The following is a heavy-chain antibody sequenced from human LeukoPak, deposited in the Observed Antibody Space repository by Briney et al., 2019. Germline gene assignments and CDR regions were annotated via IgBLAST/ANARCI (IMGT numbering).Heavy chain of an antibody. CDR1: GYTFTSYY. CDR3: ARGSSHGPRDAFDF. CDR2: ISPSGAST. J-gene: IGHJ3*01. Sequence: GASVKVSCKASGYTFTSYYVHWVRQAPGQGLEWMGIISPSGASTSYAQKFQGRVTMTRDMSTSTVYMELSSLISEDTAVYYCARGSSHGPRDAFDFWGQGTMVTLSS. D-gene: IGHD2-8*01. V-gene: IGHV1-46*01.